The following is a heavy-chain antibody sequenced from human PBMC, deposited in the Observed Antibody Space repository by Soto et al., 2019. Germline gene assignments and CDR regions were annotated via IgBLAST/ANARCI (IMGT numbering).Heavy chain of an antibody. V-gene: IGHV3-23*01. Sequence: EVQLLQSGGGLVQPGGSLRLSCAASGFNFGSYAMNWVRQAPGRGLEWVSVIGGSTDYAESVKGRFTISRDNSKDTLYLQMNSLRADDTAVYYCAKRAFYYESSGFYYFDYWGQGTLVTVSS. D-gene: IGHD3-22*01. CDR3: AKRAFYYESSGFYYFDY. CDR2: IGGST. CDR1: GFNFGSYA. J-gene: IGHJ4*02.